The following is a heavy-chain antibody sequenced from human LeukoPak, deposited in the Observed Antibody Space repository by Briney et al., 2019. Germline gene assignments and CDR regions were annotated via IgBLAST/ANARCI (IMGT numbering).Heavy chain of an antibody. J-gene: IGHJ4*02. V-gene: IGHV5-51*01. D-gene: IGHD3-10*01. CDR3: ARHSGSPVSPLGY. CDR1: GYSFTSYW. CDR2: IYPGDSDT. Sequence: GESLKIFCKGSGYSFTSYWIGWVRQMAGKGLEWMGIIYPGDSDTRYSASFQGQVTISADKSISTAYLQWSSLKASDTAMYYCARHSGSPVSPLGYWGQGTLVTVSS.